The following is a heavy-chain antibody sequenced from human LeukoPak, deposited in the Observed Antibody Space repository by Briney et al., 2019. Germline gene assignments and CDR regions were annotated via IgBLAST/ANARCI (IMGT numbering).Heavy chain of an antibody. CDR1: GGTFSSYA. D-gene: IGHD5-12*01. CDR2: IIPIFGTA. CDR3: AREHSGDSYYFDY. J-gene: IGHJ4*02. Sequence: SVKVSCTASGGTFSSYAISWVRQAPGQGLEWMGGIIPIFGTANYAQKFQGRVTITADESTSTAYMELSSLRSEDTAVYYCAREHSGDSYYFDYWGQGTLVTVSS. V-gene: IGHV1-69*13.